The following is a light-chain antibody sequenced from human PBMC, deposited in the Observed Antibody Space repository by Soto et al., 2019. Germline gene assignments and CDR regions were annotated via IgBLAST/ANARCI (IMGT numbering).Light chain of an antibody. Sequence: QSALTQPASVSGSPGQSVTISCTGTSSDVGGYNYVSWYQHPPGKAPKLSIYNITNPPAGVSNRFSGNKSGNTAPVTIAGLQAEDEADYYCNSYTTSSTYVFGTGTKLTVL. CDR3: NSYTTSSTYV. V-gene: IGLV2-14*03. J-gene: IGLJ1*01. CDR2: NIT. CDR1: SSDVGGYNY.